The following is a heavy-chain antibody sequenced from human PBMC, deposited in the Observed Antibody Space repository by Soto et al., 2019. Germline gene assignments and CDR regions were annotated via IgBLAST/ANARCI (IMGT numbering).Heavy chain of an antibody. CDR2: IYYNGTT. CDR3: TRDAPLWFDP. CDR1: GGSIRSPNFS. Sequence: SETLSLTCTVIGGSIRSPNFSWSWIRQHPGKGPEWIVNIYYNGTTTYSPSLESRLTISLDPSKNQFSLTLKSVTAADTAVYYCTRDAPLWFDPWGQGTLVTVSS. V-gene: IGHV4-31*03. J-gene: IGHJ5*02.